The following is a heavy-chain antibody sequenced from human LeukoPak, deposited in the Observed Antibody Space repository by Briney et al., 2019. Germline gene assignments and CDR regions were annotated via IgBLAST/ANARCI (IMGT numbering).Heavy chain of an antibody. CDR2: ISGSGGST. J-gene: IGHJ3*01. V-gene: IGHV3-23*01. CDR1: GFTFSSYA. D-gene: IGHD6-13*01. Sequence: QSGGSLRLSCAASGFTFSSYAMSWVRQAPGKGLEWVSAISGSGGSTYCADSVKGRFTISRDNSKNTLYLQMNSLRGDDTAVYYCDQQLVPTDAFDVWGQGTMVSVSS. CDR3: DQQLVPTDAFDV.